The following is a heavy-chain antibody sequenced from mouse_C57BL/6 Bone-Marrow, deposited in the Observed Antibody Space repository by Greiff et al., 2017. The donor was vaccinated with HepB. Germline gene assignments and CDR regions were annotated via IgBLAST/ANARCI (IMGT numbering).Heavy chain of an antibody. CDR1: GYTFTSYG. CDR2: IYPRSGNT. CDR3: ARPYYGNYWYFDV. V-gene: IGHV1-81*01. D-gene: IGHD2-1*01. Sequence: VQLQQSGAELARPGASVKLSCKASGYTFTSYGISWVKQRTGQGLEWIGEIYPRSGNTYYNEKFKGKATLTADKSSSTAYMELRSLTSEDSAVYFCARPYYGNYWYFDVWGTGTTVTVSS. J-gene: IGHJ1*03.